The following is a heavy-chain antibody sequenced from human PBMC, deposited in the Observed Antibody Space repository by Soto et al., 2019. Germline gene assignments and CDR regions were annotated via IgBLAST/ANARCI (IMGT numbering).Heavy chain of an antibody. J-gene: IGHJ4*02. CDR3: ARDVVVDEFDY. CDR2: ISAYNGNT. Sequence: GASVKVSCKASGGTFSSYAISWVRQAPGQGLEWMGWISAYNGNTNYAQKLQGRVTMTTDTSTSTAYMELRSLRSDDTAVYYCARDVVVDEFDYWGQGTLVTVSS. CDR1: GGTFSSYA. D-gene: IGHD2-15*01. V-gene: IGHV1-18*01.